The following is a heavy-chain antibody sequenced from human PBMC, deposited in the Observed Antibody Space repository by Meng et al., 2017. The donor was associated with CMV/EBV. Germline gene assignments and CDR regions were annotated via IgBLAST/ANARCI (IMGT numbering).Heavy chain of an antibody. CDR3: ARRRAAAISNWFDP. D-gene: IGHD2-2*02. V-gene: IGHV1-8*01. CDR2: MNPNSGNT. Sequence: ASVNVSCKASGYTFTSYDINWVRQATGQGLEWMGWMNPNSGNTGYAQKFQGRVTMTRNTSISTAYMELSSLRSEDTAVYYCARRRAAAISNWFDPWGQGTLVTVSS. J-gene: IGHJ5*02. CDR1: GYTFTSYD.